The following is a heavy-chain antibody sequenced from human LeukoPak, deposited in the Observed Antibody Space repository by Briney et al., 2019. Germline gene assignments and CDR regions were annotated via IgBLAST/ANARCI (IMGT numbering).Heavy chain of an antibody. CDR3: AIYPEDIVVVPAASGNY. D-gene: IGHD2-2*01. CDR2: INPNSGGT. J-gene: IGHJ4*02. CDR1: GYTFTGYY. Sequence: ASVKVSCKASGYTFTGYYMHWVRQAPGQGLEWMGWINPNSGGTNYAQKFQGRVTMTRDTSISTAYTELSRLRSDDTAVYYCAIYPEDIVVVPAASGNYWGQGTLVTVSS. V-gene: IGHV1-2*02.